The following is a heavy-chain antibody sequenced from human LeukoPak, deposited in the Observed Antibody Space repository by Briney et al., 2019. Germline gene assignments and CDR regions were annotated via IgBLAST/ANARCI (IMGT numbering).Heavy chain of an antibody. CDR1: GFTVSSNY. CDR2: IYSGGST. CDR3: ARESWMSSSPTPHFDY. D-gene: IGHD6-13*01. Sequence: QPGGSLRLSCAASGFTVSSNYMSWVRQAPGKGLEWVSVIYSGGSTYYADSVKGRFTISRDNSKNTLYLQMNSLRAEDTAVYYCARESWMSSSPTPHFDYWGQGTLVTVSS. J-gene: IGHJ4*02. V-gene: IGHV3-66*01.